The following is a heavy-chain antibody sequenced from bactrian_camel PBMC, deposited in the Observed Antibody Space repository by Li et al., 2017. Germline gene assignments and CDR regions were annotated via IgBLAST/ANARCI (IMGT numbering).Heavy chain of an antibody. CDR2: IWFSTVGI. Sequence: HVQLVESGGGSVQAGGSLRLSCSASGFTYGRNLMGWFRQAPGKEREWVAAIWFSTVGIHYADSVKGRFTISQDTDNAKNTVHLQMNSLKPEDTALYYCAAGPARLGQILRCDYKYWGQGTQVTVS. CDR1: GFTYGRNL. V-gene: IGHV3-3*01. CDR3: AAGPARLGQILRCDYKY. J-gene: IGHJ4*01.